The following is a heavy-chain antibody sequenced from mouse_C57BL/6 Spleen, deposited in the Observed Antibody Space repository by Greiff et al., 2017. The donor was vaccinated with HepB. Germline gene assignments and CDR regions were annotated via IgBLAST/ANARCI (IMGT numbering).Heavy chain of an antibody. CDR2: INPNYGNT. CDR3: ARWRLRRGFDN. Sequence: EVHLQQSGPELVQPGASVKISCKASGYSFTDYNMNWVKQSNGKSLEWIGVINPNYGNTSYYQKFQSKASLKVDQSSSTAYMQLNSLPSEDSAVYYVARWRLRRGFDNWGQGSTLTVAS. V-gene: IGHV1-39*01. D-gene: IGHD2-4*01. CDR1: GYSFTDYN. J-gene: IGHJ2*01.